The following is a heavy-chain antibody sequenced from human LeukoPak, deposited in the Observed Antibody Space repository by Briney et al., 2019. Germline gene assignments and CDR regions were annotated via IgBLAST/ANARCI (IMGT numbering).Heavy chain of an antibody. J-gene: IGHJ6*03. CDR2: IYPGDSDT. CDR1: GYSFTSYW. Sequence: GESLKISCKGSGYSFTSYWIGWVRQMPGKGLEWMGIIYPGDSDTRYSPSFQGQVTISADKSISTAYLQWSSLKASDTAMYYCARSSIAARPQHNYYYYYYMDVWGKGTTVTVSS. V-gene: IGHV5-51*01. D-gene: IGHD6-6*01. CDR3: ARSSIAARPQHNYYYYYYMDV.